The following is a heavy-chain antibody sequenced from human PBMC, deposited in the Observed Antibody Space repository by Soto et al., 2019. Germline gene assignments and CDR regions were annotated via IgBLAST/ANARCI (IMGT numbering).Heavy chain of an antibody. CDR2: IYSGGST. Sequence: GGSLRLSCAASGFTVSTNYMSWIRQAPGKGLEWVSVIYSGGSTYYTDSVKGRFTISRDNSKNTLFLQMNSLRAEDTAVYYCARASMAAAGYYFDYWGQGTRVTVSS. CDR3: ARASMAAAGYYFDY. CDR1: GFTVSTNY. D-gene: IGHD6-13*01. V-gene: IGHV3-53*01. J-gene: IGHJ4*02.